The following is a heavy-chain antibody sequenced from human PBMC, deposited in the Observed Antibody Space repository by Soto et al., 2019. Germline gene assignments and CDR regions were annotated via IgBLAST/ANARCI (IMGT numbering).Heavy chain of an antibody. CDR1: GFSITNTW. CDR3: ARDRVLLWSGFDY. V-gene: IGHV3-15*07. Sequence: GGSLRLSCAASGFSITNTWMHWVRQAPGKGLEWVGRVKSKADGGTADYAAPVKGRFTVSRDDSKNTQYLQMNSLRAEDTAVYYCARDRVLLWSGFDYWGQGSLVTVSS. D-gene: IGHD3-10*01. CDR2: VKSKADGGTA. J-gene: IGHJ4*02.